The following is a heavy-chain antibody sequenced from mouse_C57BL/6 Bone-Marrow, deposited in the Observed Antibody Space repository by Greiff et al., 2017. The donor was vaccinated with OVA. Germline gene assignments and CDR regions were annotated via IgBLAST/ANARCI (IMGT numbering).Heavy chain of an antibody. CDR1: GFNIKDDY. CDR2: IDPENGDT. J-gene: IGHJ3*01. Sequence: EVQLQQSGAELVRPGASVKLSCTASGFNIKDDYMHWVKQRPGQGLEWIGWIDPENGDTEYASKFQGKATLTADTSSNTAYLQLSSLTSEDTAVYYCTLPVYYGSSFADWGQGTLVTVSA. V-gene: IGHV14-4*01. CDR3: TLPVYYGSSFAD. D-gene: IGHD1-1*01.